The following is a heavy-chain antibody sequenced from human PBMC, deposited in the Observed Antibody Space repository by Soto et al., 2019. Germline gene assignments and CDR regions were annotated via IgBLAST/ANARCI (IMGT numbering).Heavy chain of an antibody. J-gene: IGHJ4*02. Sequence: EVQLVETGGGLIQPGGSLRLSCAVSGFIVSDNYMTWVRQAPGKGLEWVSVIYSGGSTFYADSVKGRFTISRDTSKNTLSLQMSRLRAGDTAIYYCARGGGGTLRPYDHWGQGTLVTVSS. D-gene: IGHD2-15*01. CDR3: ARGGGGTLRPYDH. V-gene: IGHV3-53*02. CDR2: IYSGGST. CDR1: GFIVSDNY.